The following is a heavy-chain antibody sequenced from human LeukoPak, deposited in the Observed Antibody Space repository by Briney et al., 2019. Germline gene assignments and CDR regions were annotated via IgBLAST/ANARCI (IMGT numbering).Heavy chain of an antibody. J-gene: IGHJ4*02. CDR3: ARDDYDSSGQFDY. D-gene: IGHD3-22*01. CDR1: GYTFTGYY. V-gene: IGHV1-2*02. CDR2: INPNSGGT. Sequence: ASVKVSCKASGYTFTGYYMHWVRQAPGQGLEWMGWINPNSGGTNYAQKFQGRVTMTRDTSISTAYMELSGLRSDDTAVYYCARDDYDSSGQFDYWGQGTLVTVSS.